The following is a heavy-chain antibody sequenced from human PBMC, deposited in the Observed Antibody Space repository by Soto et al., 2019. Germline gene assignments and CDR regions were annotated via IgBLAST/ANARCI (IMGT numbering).Heavy chain of an antibody. CDR1: GYIFTAYS. J-gene: IGHJ1*01. V-gene: IGHV1-46*01. Sequence: QVQLVQSGAEVKKPGASVKVSCKTSGYIFTAYSMHWVRQAPGQGLEWMGVVNPSGGSAHYAQSFGGRATLTRDKSTSPFYMELSSLSSEDTAVYYCAREENCRGGTCYSEYFHHWGQGPLVNDSS. D-gene: IGHD2-15*01. CDR2: VNPSGGSA. CDR3: AREENCRGGTCYSEYFHH.